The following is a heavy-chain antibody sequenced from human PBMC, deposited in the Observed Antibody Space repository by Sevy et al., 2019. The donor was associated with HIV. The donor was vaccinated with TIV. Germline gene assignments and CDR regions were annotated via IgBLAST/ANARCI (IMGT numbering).Heavy chain of an antibody. CDR2: IYYSGST. CDR1: GGSISSYY. V-gene: IGHV4-59*13. CDR3: AREREDSSSSYFDY. J-gene: IGHJ4*02. Sequence: SETLSLTCTVSGGSISSYYWSWIRQPPGKGLEWIGNIYYSGSTNYNPSLKSRVTISVDTSKNQFSLKLSSVTAADTAVYYCAREREDSSSSYFDYWGQGTLVTVSS. D-gene: IGHD6-6*01.